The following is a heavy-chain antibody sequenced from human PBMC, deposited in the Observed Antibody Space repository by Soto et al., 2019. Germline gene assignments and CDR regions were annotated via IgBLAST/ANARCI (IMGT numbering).Heavy chain of an antibody. CDR2: IYPGDSDT. V-gene: IGHV5-51*01. CDR3: ARQAGSYYDRSGYLIDY. CDR1: GYSFTSYW. D-gene: IGHD3-22*01. J-gene: IGHJ4*02. Sequence: GESLKISCKGSGYSFTSYWIGWVRQMPGKGLEWMGIIYPGDSDTRYSPSFQGQVTISADKSISTAYLQWSSLKASDTAMYYCARQAGSYYDRSGYLIDYRGQGTLVTVSS.